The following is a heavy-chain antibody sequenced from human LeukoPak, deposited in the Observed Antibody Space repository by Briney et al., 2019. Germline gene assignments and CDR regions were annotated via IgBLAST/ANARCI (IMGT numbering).Heavy chain of an antibody. CDR2: IYHSGNT. V-gene: IGHV4-38-2*02. CDR3: ARDYRGYSYGYNY. J-gene: IGHJ4*02. Sequence: SETLSLTCTVSGYSISSGYFWGWIRQPPGKGLQWIGSIYHSGNTYYNPSLKSRVTISLDTSKNRFSLKLSSVTAADTAVYYCARDYRGYSYGYNYWGQGTLVTVSS. D-gene: IGHD5-18*01. CDR1: GYSISSGYF.